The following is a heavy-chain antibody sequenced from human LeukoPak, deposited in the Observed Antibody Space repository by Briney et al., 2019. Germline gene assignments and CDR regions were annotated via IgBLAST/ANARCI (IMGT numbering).Heavy chain of an antibody. Sequence: SETLSLTCAVYGGSFSTYYWSWIRQPPGKGLEWIGEINHSGSTNNNPSLKSRVTISVDMSKNQISLKLTSVTAADTAVYYCAKSNGYGLIDIWGQGTMVTVSS. CDR3: AKSNGYGLIDI. D-gene: IGHD3-22*01. J-gene: IGHJ3*02. V-gene: IGHV4-34*01. CDR2: INHSGST. CDR1: GGSFSTYY.